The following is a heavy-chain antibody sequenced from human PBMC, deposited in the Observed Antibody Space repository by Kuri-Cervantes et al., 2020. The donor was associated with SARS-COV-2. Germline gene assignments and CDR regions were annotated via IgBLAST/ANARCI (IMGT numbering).Heavy chain of an antibody. D-gene: IGHD3-10*01. CDR3: ARSGPGAKSREEDASGI. V-gene: IGHV1-45*02. CDR1: GDTITYRF. Sequence: SVKVSCKASGDTITYRFLHWVRQAPGQAPEWMGWITPFNGKTHYAQRFQDRITITGDRSVSTVYLELSSLRPEDTAMYYCARSGPGAKSREEDASGILGQGTMVTVSS. J-gene: IGHJ3*02. CDR2: ITPFNGKT.